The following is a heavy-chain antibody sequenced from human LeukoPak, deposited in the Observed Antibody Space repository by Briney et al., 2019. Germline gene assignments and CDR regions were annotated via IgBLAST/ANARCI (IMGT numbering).Heavy chain of an antibody. CDR1: GFTFDDYA. J-gene: IGHJ4*02. CDR2: ISWNSGSI. CDR3: AIGATYWPLTY. D-gene: IGHD1-26*01. Sequence: GGSLRLSCAASGFTFDDYAMHWVRQAPGKGLEWVSGISWNSGSIGYADSVKGRFTISRDNAKNSLYLQMNSLRAEDTALYYCAIGATYWPLTYWGQGTLVTVSS. V-gene: IGHV3-9*01.